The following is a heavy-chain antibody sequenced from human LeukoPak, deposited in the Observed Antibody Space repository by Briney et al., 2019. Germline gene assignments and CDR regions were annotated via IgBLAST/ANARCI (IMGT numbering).Heavy chain of an antibody. Sequence: PETLPLTCTVSDYSISSSYYWGWIRQPPGKGLEWFGIIYHSGSTYYNPSLKSRVTISVDTSKNQFSLKLSSVTAADTAVYYCARAEAAFDIWGQVTLVTVSS. J-gene: IGHJ3*02. CDR3: ARAEAAFDI. CDR1: DYSISSSYY. V-gene: IGHV4-38-2*02. CDR2: IYHSGST.